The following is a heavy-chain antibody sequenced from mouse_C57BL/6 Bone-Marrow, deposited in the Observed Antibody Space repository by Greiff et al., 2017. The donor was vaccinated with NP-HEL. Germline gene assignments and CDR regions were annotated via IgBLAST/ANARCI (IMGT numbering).Heavy chain of an antibody. CDR3: TRSGPYYYGSTSFAY. V-gene: IGHV1-15*01. CDR1: GYTFTDYE. Sequence: VQLQQSGAELVRPGASVTLSCKASGYTFTDYEMHWVKQTPVHGLEWIGAIDPETGGTAYNQKFKGKAILTADKSSSTAYMELRSLTSEDSAVYYCTRSGPYYYGSTSFAYWGQGTLVTVSA. D-gene: IGHD1-1*01. J-gene: IGHJ3*01. CDR2: IDPETGGT.